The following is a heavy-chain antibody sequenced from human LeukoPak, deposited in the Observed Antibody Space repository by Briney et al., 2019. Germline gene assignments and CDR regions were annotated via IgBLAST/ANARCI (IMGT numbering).Heavy chain of an antibody. CDR2: ISGSDGST. CDR1: GFTFSSYA. D-gene: IGHD3-22*01. CDR3: AKGGRTTMIVVVTRPYFDY. Sequence: GGSLRLSCAASGFTFSSYAMSWVRQAPGKGLEWVSAISGSDGSTYYADSVKGRFTISRDNSKNTLYLQMNSLRAEDTAVYYCAKGGRTTMIVVVTRPYFDYWGQGTLVTVSS. V-gene: IGHV3-23*01. J-gene: IGHJ4*02.